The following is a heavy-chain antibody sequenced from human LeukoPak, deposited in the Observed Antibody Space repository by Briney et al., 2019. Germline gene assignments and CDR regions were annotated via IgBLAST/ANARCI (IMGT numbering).Heavy chain of an antibody. CDR2: IYSGGST. CDR1: GFTFSNYA. D-gene: IGHD6-19*01. Sequence: GGSLRLSCAASGFTFSNYAMSWVRQAPGKGLEWVSVIYSGGSTYYADSVKGRFTISRDNSKNTLYLQMNSLRAEDTAVYYCASRLYSSGPNGFDPWGQGTLVTVSS. V-gene: IGHV3-66*01. CDR3: ASRLYSSGPNGFDP. J-gene: IGHJ5*02.